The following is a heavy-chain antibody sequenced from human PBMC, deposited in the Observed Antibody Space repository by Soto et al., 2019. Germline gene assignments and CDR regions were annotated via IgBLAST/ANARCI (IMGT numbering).Heavy chain of an antibody. CDR3: ASSGTNYYYYGMDV. V-gene: IGHV1-18*01. Sequence: ASLKGSCKASGYTFTIYGISCVRQAAGQGLEWMGLIIAYNFNTNYAQNLQGRVTMTTDTSTSTAYMELRSLRSDDTAVYYCASSGTNYYYYGMDVWGQGTTVTVSS. D-gene: IGHD1-1*01. J-gene: IGHJ6*02. CDR2: IIAYNFNT. CDR1: GYTFTIYG.